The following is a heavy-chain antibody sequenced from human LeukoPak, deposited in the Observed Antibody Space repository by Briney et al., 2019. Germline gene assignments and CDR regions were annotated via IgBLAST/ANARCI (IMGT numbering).Heavy chain of an antibody. V-gene: IGHV4-39*01. J-gene: IGHJ4*02. CDR2: IYYGGTS. CDR3: ARRPYYFDSNTNYYHFDY. Sequence: PSETLSLTCTVSGGSISSSRYYWAWIRQPPGKGLEWIGTIYYGGTSSYTPSLQSRVTISVDASKNQFSLKLSSVTAADTAVYYCARRPYYFDSNTNYYHFDYWGQGTLVTVSS. D-gene: IGHD3-22*01. CDR1: GGSISSSRYY.